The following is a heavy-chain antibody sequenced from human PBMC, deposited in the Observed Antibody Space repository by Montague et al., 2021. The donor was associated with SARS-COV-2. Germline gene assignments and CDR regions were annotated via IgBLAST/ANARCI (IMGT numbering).Heavy chain of an antibody. CDR1: GGSFSAYC. CDR2: INHSGGT. D-gene: IGHD3-22*01. CDR3: ARGLPPPPSYYYESSGYYFDQ. Sequence: SETLSLTCAVYGGSFSAYCWSWIRQAPGKGLEWIGQINHSGGTNYSPSLKSRVTISLDTSKNQFSLNLNPVTAADTAVYYCARGLPPPPSYYYESSGYYFDQWGQGTLVTVSS. V-gene: IGHV4-34*01. J-gene: IGHJ4*02.